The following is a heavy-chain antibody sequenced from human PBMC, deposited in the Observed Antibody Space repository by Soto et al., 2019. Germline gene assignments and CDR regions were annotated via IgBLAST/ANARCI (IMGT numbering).Heavy chain of an antibody. CDR1: GFTFSSYS. D-gene: IGHD3-22*01. V-gene: IGHV3-21*01. CDR3: ARAVATMIDLGY. J-gene: IGHJ4*02. CDR2: ISSSSSYI. Sequence: LRLSCAASGFTFSSYSMNWVRQAPGKGLEWVSSISSSSSYIYYADSVKGRFTISRDNAKNSLYLQMNSLRAEDTAVYYCARAVATMIDLGYWGQGTMVTVYS.